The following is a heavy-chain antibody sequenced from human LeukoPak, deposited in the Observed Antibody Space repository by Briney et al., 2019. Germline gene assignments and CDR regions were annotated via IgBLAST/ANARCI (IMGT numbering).Heavy chain of an antibody. D-gene: IGHD6-19*01. CDR1: GFTFSIDW. CDR2: IKQDGSEK. Sequence: PGGSLRLSCAASGFTFSIDWMSWVRQAPGKGLEWVAYIKQDGSEKYYVDSVKGRLTISRDNAKNSLYLQMNSLRAEDTAVYYCARENYSSGRVVLRYYFDYWGQGTLVTVSS. J-gene: IGHJ4*02. CDR3: ARENYSSGRVVLRYYFDY. V-gene: IGHV3-7*01.